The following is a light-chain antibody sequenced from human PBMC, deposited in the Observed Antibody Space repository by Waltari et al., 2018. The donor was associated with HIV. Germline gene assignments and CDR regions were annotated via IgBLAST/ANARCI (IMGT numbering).Light chain of an antibody. J-gene: IGKJ1*01. CDR1: QDIGSY. CDR2: VAS. V-gene: IGKV1-39*01. CDR3: QQSYTTPRT. Sequence: SASVGDRITISCRASQDIGSYLNWYRHRPGTAPQLLIYVASNLQTGVPSRFRASGSGTEFSLSIDGLQRDDFATYFCQQSYTTPRTFGLGTEVE.